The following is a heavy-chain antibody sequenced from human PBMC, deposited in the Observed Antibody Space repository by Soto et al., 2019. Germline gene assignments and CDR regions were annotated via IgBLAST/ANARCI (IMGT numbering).Heavy chain of an antibody. Sequence: QVQLVESGGGVVQPGRSLRLSFAASGLTFSNYAMNWVRRAPGRGREWVALISYDGSNKYYADSVKGRFTISRDSSKNTLYLQINSLRAADTAVYYCGRCTSTSCHLGSDYWGQGTLVTVSS. CDR1: GLTFSNYA. CDR2: ISYDGSNK. V-gene: IGHV3-30-3*01. D-gene: IGHD2-2*01. CDR3: GRCTSTSCHLGSDY. J-gene: IGHJ4*02.